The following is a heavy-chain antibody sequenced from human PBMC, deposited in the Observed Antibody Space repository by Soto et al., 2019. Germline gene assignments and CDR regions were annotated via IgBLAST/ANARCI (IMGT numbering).Heavy chain of an antibody. CDR2: TYYRSKWYN. V-gene: IGHV6-1*01. J-gene: IGHJ6*03. Sequence: SQTLTLTCAISGDSVSSNSAAWNWIRQSPSRGLEWLGRTYYRSKWYNDYAGSVKSRITINTGTAKNQFSLHLNSVTPEDTAVYYCARIYIVLMVYALFLFGGYYYYMDVWGKGTTVTVSS. CDR1: GDSVSSNSAA. CDR3: ARIYIVLMVYALFLFGGYYYYMDV. D-gene: IGHD2-8*01.